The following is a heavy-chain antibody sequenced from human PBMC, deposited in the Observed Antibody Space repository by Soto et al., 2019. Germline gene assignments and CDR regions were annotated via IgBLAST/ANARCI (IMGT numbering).Heavy chain of an antibody. CDR1: GGSFSGYY. CDR3: ARGPNYYDSSGYYVPSVKFDY. V-gene: IGHV4-34*01. J-gene: IGHJ4*02. D-gene: IGHD3-22*01. Sequence: SETLSLTCAVYGGSFSGYYWSWIRQPPGKGLEWIGEINHSGSTNYNPSLKSRVTISVDTSKNQFSLKLSSVTAADTAVYYCARGPNYYDSSGYYVPSVKFDYWGQGTLVTVSS. CDR2: INHSGST.